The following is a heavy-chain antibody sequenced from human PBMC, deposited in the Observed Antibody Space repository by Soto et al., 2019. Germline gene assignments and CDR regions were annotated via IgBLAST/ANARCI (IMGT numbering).Heavy chain of an antibody. J-gene: IGHJ6*02. D-gene: IGHD6-6*01. CDR2: INHSGST. V-gene: IGHV4-34*01. CDR1: GGSFSGYY. CDR3: ERQARHYYYYYGMDV. Sequence: PSETLSLTCAVYGGSFSGYYWSWIRQPPGKGLEWIGEINHSGSTNYNPSLKSRVTISVDTSKNQFSLKLSSVTAADTAVYYCERQARHYYYYYGMDVWGQGTTVTVSS.